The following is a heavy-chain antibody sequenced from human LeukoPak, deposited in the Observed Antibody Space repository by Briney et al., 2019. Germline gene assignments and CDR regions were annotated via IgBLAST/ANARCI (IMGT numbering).Heavy chain of an antibody. CDR1: GGSISSGSYY. J-gene: IGHJ3*02. D-gene: IGHD3-22*01. V-gene: IGHV4-61*02. Sequence: PSETLSLTCTVSGGSISSGSYYWSWIRQPAGKGLEWIGRVYTSGSTNYNPSLKSRVTMSVDTSKNQFSLKLSSVTAADTAVYYCARQMIVGDYAFDIWGQGTMVTVSS. CDR2: VYTSGST. CDR3: ARQMIVGDYAFDI.